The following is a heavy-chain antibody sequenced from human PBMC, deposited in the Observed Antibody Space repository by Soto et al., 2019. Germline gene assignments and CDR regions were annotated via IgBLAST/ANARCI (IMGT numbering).Heavy chain of an antibody. CDR3: ARRFSSGWYADY. D-gene: IGHD6-19*01. CDR1: GFTFSGYG. Sequence: QVQLVESGGGVVQPGRSLRLSCAASGFTFSGYGMHWVRQAPGKGLEWVAVIWYDGSNENYADTVKGRFTISRDNSKNTLYLYMYSRGDEDTAVYYCARRFSSGWYADYFGQGTLFTVSS. J-gene: IGHJ4*02. V-gene: IGHV3-33*01. CDR2: IWYDGSNE.